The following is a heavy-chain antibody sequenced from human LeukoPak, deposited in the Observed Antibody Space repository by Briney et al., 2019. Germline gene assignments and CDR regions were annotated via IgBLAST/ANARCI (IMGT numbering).Heavy chain of an antibody. Sequence: GGTVRLSCAASGLTFSRYGMSWVGQAPGKGLEWVASISSSTTYIYYADSVKGRFTISRDNAKRSLYLQMHSLRAEDTAVYYCARGPPMGSSWYLGYWGQGTLVTVSS. CDR3: ARGPPMGSSWYLGY. V-gene: IGHV3-21*01. D-gene: IGHD6-13*01. CDR1: GLTFSRYG. J-gene: IGHJ4*02. CDR2: ISSSTTYI.